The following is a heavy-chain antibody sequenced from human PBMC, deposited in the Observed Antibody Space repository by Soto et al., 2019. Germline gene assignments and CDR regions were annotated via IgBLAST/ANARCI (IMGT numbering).Heavy chain of an antibody. CDR2: INPNSGGT. J-gene: IGHJ6*02. CDR3: VRANYYYGMDV. V-gene: IGHV1-2*02. Sequence: GASVKVSSKASRDTFTGYYMRWVRQAPGQGLEWMGWINPNSGGTFYADSVKGRFTISRDNSKNTVYLEMNSLRVEDTAMYYCVRANYYYGMDVWGQGTAVTVSS. CDR1: RDTFTGYY.